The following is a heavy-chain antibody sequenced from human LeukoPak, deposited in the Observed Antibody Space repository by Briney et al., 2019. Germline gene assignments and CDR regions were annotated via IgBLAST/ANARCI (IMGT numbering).Heavy chain of an antibody. Sequence: GGSLRLSCAASGFTFSSYRMIWVRQTPGKGLEWVSSISSSSSTINYADSMRGRFTISRDNAKNSLYLQMNSLRAEDTAVYYCARRSMVRTVGYYYSMDVWGQGTTVTVSS. J-gene: IGHJ6*02. CDR2: ISSSSSTI. D-gene: IGHD4/OR15-4a*01. V-gene: IGHV3-48*04. CDR3: ARRSMVRTVGYYYSMDV. CDR1: GFTFSSYR.